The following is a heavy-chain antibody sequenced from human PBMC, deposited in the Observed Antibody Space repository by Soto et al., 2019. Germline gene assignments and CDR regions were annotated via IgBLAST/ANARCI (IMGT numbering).Heavy chain of an antibody. V-gene: IGHV4-39*02. Sequence: PSETLSLTCTVSGTSISSSDYYXGWIRQPPGKGLEWITSIYYTGMTYYNPSLKSRVTISVDRSKNQLSLKLSSVTAADTAVYYCARDQYYYDFWSGPRPYYGMDVWGQGTTVTVSS. D-gene: IGHD3-3*01. J-gene: IGHJ6*02. CDR1: GTSISSSDYY. CDR3: ARDQYYYDFWSGPRPYYGMDV. CDR2: IYYTGMT.